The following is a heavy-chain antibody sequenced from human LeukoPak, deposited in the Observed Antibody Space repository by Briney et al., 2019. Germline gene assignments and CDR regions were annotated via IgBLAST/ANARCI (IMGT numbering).Heavy chain of an antibody. Sequence: SETLSLTCAVYGGSFSGYYWSWIRQPPGKGLEWIGEINHSGSTNYNPPLKSRVTISVDTSKNQFSLKLSSVTAADTAVYYCARASTVAGNFDYWGQGTLVTVSS. CDR2: INHSGST. D-gene: IGHD6-19*01. CDR3: ARASTVAGNFDY. V-gene: IGHV4-34*01. J-gene: IGHJ4*02. CDR1: GGSFSGYY.